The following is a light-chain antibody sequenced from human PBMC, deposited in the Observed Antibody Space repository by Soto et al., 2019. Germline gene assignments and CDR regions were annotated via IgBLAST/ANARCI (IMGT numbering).Light chain of an antibody. CDR2: GAS. CDR1: QSVTDNY. Sequence: EILLTQSPATLSLSPGARAPLSCRARQSVTDNYLAWYQQKPGQAPRLLIYGASSRATGFPDRFSGSGSGTDFTLTISSLEPEDFAVYYCQQRSNWPITFGQGTRLEIK. V-gene: IGKV3D-20*02. J-gene: IGKJ5*01. CDR3: QQRSNWPIT.